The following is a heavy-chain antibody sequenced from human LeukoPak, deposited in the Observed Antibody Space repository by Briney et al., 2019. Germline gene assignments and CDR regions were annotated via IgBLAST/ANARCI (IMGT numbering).Heavy chain of an antibody. V-gene: IGHV4-59*01. J-gene: IGHJ5*02. Sequence: PSETLSLTCTVSGGSISGYYWSWIRQFPGMRLEWIGYINHIGSTNYNPSLKSRVTMSVDTSKNQFSLNMNSVTAADTAVYYYARDRVGGWYWLDPWGQGALVTVSS. D-gene: IGHD6-19*01. CDR2: INHIGST. CDR1: GGSISGYY. CDR3: ARDRVGGWYWLDP.